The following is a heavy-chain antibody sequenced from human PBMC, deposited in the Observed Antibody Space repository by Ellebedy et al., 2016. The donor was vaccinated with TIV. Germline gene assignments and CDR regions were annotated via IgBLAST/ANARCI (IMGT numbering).Heavy chain of an antibody. CDR2: INTGNGNT. Sequence: ASVKVSCXASGHLFTTYGIHWVRQAPGQSLEWLGWINTGNGNTKYSQKLQGRVSITRDTSASTAYMELRSLMSEDTAVYYCATREWQDPMDVWGQGTTVTVSS. V-gene: IGHV1-3*04. D-gene: IGHD3-3*01. J-gene: IGHJ6*02. CDR1: GHLFTTYG. CDR3: ATREWQDPMDV.